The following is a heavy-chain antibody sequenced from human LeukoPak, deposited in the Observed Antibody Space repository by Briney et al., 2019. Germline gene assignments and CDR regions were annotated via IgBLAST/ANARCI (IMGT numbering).Heavy chain of an antibody. CDR3: ARDPLCSGGRCYSGRPHY. D-gene: IGHD2-15*01. V-gene: IGHV4-4*07. J-gene: IGHJ4*02. Sequence: SETLSLTCTVSGGSISSYYWSWIRQPAGKGLEWIGRIYTSGSTNYNPSLKSRVTISVDTSKNQFSLKLSSVTAADTAVYYCARDPLCSGGRCYSGRPHYWGQGTLVTVSS. CDR2: IYTSGST. CDR1: GGSISSYY.